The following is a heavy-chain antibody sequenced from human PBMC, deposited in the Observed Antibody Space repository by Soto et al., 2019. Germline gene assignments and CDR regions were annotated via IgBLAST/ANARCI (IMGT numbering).Heavy chain of an antibody. CDR1: GFTFDDYA. V-gene: IGHV3-9*01. D-gene: IGHD3-10*01. Sequence: EVQLVESGGGLVQPGRSLRLSCAASGFTFDDYAMHWVRQAPGKGLEWVSGISWNSGSIGYADSVKGRFTISRDNAKNSLYLQMNSLRAEDTALYYCAKDMFHAGSGAIDYWGQGTLVTVSS. CDR2: ISWNSGSI. J-gene: IGHJ4*02. CDR3: AKDMFHAGSGAIDY.